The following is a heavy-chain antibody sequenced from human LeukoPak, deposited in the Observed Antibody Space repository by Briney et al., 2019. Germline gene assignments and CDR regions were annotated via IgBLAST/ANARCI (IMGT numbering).Heavy chain of an antibody. CDR3: ARGGDLATGDAFDI. V-gene: IGHV1-3*02. J-gene: IGHJ3*02. CDR2: SNAGNGNT. D-gene: IGHD5-12*01. Sequence: ASVKVSCKASGYTFTSYAMHWVRQAPGQRLEWMGWSNAGNGNTEYSQEFQGRVTITRDTSASTAYMELSSLRSEDMAVYYCARGGDLATGDAFDIWGQGTMVTVSS. CDR1: GYTFTSYA.